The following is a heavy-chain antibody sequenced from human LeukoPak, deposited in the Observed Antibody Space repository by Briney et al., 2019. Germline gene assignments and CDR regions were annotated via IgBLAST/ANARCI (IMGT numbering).Heavy chain of an antibody. CDR2: FDPGAGEI. V-gene: IGHV1-24*01. CDR3: AAGGIYSLLDY. D-gene: IGHD3-10*01. J-gene: IGHJ4*02. CDR1: GDTLSELT. Sequence: ASVKVSCKVSGDTLSELTMHWVRQAPGKGLEWMGGFDPGAGEILYAQQFQGRVTMTEDTSTDTAHMELTSLRSEDSGLYFCAAGGIYSLLDYWGQGTLVTVSS.